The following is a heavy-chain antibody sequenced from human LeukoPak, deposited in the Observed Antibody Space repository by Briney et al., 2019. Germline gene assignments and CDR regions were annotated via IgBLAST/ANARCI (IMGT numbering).Heavy chain of an antibody. D-gene: IGHD6-13*01. J-gene: IGHJ4*02. CDR3: ARAGYSSSWYSD. CDR1: GFTFSSYE. Sequence: GGSLRLSCAASGFTFSSYEMNWVRQAPGKGLEWVAVISYDGSNKYYADSVQGRFTISRDNSKNTLYLQMNSLRAEDTAVYYCARAGYSSSWYSDWGQGTLVTVSS. V-gene: IGHV3-30*03. CDR2: ISYDGSNK.